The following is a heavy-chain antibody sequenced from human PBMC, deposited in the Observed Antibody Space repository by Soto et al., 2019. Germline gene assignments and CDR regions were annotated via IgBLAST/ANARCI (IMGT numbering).Heavy chain of an antibody. J-gene: IGHJ6*02. Sequence: QVQLVQSGAEVKKPGSSVKVSCKASGGTFSSYAISWVRQAPGQGLEWMGGIIPISGTANYAQKFQGRVTITADESTSKDHVELRSLRSEDTAVYYCARSQGSSTSLEIYYYYYYGMDVWGQGTTVTVSS. V-gene: IGHV1-69*01. CDR3: ARSQGSSTSLEIYYYYYYGMDV. CDR2: IIPISGTA. CDR1: GGTFSSYA. D-gene: IGHD2-2*01.